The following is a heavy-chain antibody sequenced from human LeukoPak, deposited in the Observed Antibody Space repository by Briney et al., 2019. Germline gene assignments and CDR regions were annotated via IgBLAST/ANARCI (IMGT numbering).Heavy chain of an antibody. CDR2: IYVGGAT. CDR1: GFTVSSSY. V-gene: IGHV3-66*01. D-gene: IGHD1-1*01. CDR3: ARNDNYYFDC. J-gene: IGHJ4*02. Sequence: GGSLRLSCAASGFTVSSSYMSWVRQAPGKGLEWVSVIYVGGATYYADSVKGRFTISRGNSKNTLCLQLSALRAEDMAVYSCARNDNYYFDCWGQGTLVTVSS.